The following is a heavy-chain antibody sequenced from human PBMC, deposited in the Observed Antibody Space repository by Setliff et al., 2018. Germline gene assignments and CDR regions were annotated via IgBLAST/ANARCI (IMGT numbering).Heavy chain of an antibody. CDR3: ARDLSSGYYFAGGGV. CDR2: ISSSGSTI. CDR1: GFTFSSYE. J-gene: IGHJ4*02. Sequence: GESLTLSCAASGFTFSSYEMNWVRQAPGKGLEWVSYISSSGSTIYYADSVKGRFTISRDNAKNSLYLQMNSLRAEDTAVYYCARDLSSGYYFAGGGVWGQGTLVTVSS. V-gene: IGHV3-48*03. D-gene: IGHD3-22*01.